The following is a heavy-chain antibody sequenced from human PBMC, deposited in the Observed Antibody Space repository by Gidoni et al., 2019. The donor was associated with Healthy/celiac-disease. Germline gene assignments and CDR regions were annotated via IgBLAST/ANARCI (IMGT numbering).Heavy chain of an antibody. CDR3: ARDGIVGATNSKLGYFDL. CDR2: IYSGGST. Sequence: EVQLVESGGGLVQPGGSLRLSCAASGFTVSSNYMSWVRQAPGKGLDWVSVIYSGGSTYYADSVKGRFTISRDNSKNTLYLQMNSLRAEDTAVYYCARDGIVGATNSKLGYFDLWGRGTLVTVSS. CDR1: GFTVSSNY. D-gene: IGHD1-26*01. J-gene: IGHJ2*01. V-gene: IGHV3-66*01.